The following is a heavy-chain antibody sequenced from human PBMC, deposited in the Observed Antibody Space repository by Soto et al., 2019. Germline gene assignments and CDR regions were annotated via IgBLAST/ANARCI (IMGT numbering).Heavy chain of an antibody. D-gene: IGHD2-2*02. Sequence: RLSCAASGFPFGDFGMHWLRQAPGKGLEWVAVISHDGSDKFYADSVKARFTISRDNSKNTLYLQMSGLRAEDTAVYYCAKSPDFLGSSSNCYRYYFYYWSKRTMVTV. CDR3: AKSPDFLGSSSNCYRYYFYY. V-gene: IGHV3-30*18. CDR1: GFPFGDFG. J-gene: IGHJ4*02. CDR2: ISHDGSDK.